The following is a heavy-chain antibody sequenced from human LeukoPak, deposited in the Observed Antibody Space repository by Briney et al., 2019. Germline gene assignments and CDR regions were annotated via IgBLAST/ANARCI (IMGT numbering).Heavy chain of an antibody. CDR2: ISYDGSNK. CDR3: ARDKKQGGGDAFDI. V-gene: IGHV3-30-3*01. J-gene: IGHJ3*02. Sequence: PGGSLRLSCAASGFTFSSYAMHWVRQAPGKGLEWVAVISYDGSNKYYADSVKGRFTISRDNSKNTLYLQMNSLRAEDTAVYYCARDKKQGGGDAFDIWGQGTMVTVSS. CDR1: GFTFSSYA. D-gene: IGHD3-16*01.